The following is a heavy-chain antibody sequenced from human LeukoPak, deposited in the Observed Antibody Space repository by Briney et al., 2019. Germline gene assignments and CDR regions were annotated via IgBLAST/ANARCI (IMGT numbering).Heavy chain of an antibody. CDR3: AAVGPKEAIVGATTVDY. CDR2: IVVGSGNT. D-gene: IGHD1-26*01. CDR1: GFTFTSSA. V-gene: IGHV1-58*01. Sequence: SVKVSCKASGFTFTSSAVQWVRQARGQRLEWIGWIVVGSGNTNYAQKFQEGVTITRDMSTSTAYMELSSLRSEDTAVYYCAAVGPKEAIVGATTVDYWGQGTLVTVSS. J-gene: IGHJ4*02.